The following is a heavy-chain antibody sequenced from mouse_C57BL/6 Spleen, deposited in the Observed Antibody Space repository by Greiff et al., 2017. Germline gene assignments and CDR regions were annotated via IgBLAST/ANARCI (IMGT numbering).Heavy chain of an antibody. CDR3: TTGYSNYVEWFAY. Sequence: VQLKQSGAELVRPGASVKLSCTASGFNIKDYYMHWVKQRPEQGLEWIGRIDPEDGDTEYAPKFQGKATMTADTSSNTAYLQLSSLTSEDTAVYYCTTGYSNYVEWFAYWGQGTLVTVSA. V-gene: IGHV14-1*01. CDR1: GFNIKDYY. D-gene: IGHD2-5*01. CDR2: IDPEDGDT. J-gene: IGHJ3*01.